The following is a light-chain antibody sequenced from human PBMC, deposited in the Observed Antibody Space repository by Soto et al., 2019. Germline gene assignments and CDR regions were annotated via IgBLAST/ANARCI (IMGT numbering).Light chain of an antibody. J-gene: IGKJ2*01. CDR3: QQSYSTPPT. Sequence: DIQMTQSPSSLSASVGDRVTITCRASQSINSYLNWYQQKPGKAPKLLAHAASSLKSGVPSRFSGSGSGTEFTLTISSLQPEDFATYYCQQSYSTPPTFGQGTKLEIK. CDR1: QSINSY. CDR2: AAS. V-gene: IGKV1-39*01.